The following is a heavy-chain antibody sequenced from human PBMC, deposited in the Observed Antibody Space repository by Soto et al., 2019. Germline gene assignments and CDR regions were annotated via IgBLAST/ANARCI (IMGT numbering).Heavy chain of an antibody. J-gene: IGHJ6*02. CDR3: ARDRFPVDMGQLDYYGMDV. CDR2: IYYSGST. CDR1: GGSISSGGYY. D-gene: IGHD6-13*01. Sequence: QVQLQESGPGLVKPSQTLSLTCTVSGGSISSGGYYWSWIRQHPGKGLEWIGYIYYSGSTYYNPSLKSRVTISVDTSKNQFSLKLSSVTAADTAVYYCARDRFPVDMGQLDYYGMDVWGQGTTVTVSS. V-gene: IGHV4-31*03.